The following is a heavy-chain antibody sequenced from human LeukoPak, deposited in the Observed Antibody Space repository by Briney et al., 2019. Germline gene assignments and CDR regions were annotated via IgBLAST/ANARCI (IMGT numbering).Heavy chain of an antibody. Sequence: SETLSLTCAVYGGSFSGYYWSWIRQPPGKGLEWIGGIYYSGSTYYNPSLKSRVTISVDTSKNQFSLKLSSVTAADTAVYYCARRRYYYGSGSYYFDYWGQGTLVTVSS. V-gene: IGHV4-34*01. D-gene: IGHD3-10*01. CDR3: ARRRYYYGSGSYYFDY. CDR2: IYYSGST. J-gene: IGHJ4*02. CDR1: GGSFSGYY.